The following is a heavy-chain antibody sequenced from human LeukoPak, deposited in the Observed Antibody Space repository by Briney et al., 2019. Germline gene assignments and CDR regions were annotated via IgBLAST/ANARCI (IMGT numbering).Heavy chain of an antibody. CDR3: AKDHDYGGNPYYFDY. V-gene: IGHV3-30*02. CDR1: GFTFSSYC. Sequence: SLTLACAASGFTFSSYCMHWVRQAPGKGLEWVAFIRYDGSNKYYADSMKGRFTISRDNSKNTLYLQMNSLRAEDTAVYYCAKDHDYGGNPYYFDYWGQGTLVTVSS. D-gene: IGHD4-23*01. J-gene: IGHJ4*02. CDR2: IRYDGSNK.